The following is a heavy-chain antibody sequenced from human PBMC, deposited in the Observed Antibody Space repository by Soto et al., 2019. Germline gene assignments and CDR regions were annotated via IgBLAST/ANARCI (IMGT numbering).Heavy chain of an antibody. D-gene: IGHD2-15*01. J-gene: IGHJ4*02. V-gene: IGHV3-74*01. CDR3: VRTTLVVAADTREDD. CDR2: INSDGSST. Sequence: EVQLVESGGGLVQPGGSLRLSCAASGFTFSSYWMHWVRQAPGKGLVWVSRINSDGSSTSYADAGKGRFTISRDNAKNTLYLKMNTLRAEDTAVYYGVRTTLVVAADTREDDWGQGTLVTVSS. CDR1: GFTFSSYW.